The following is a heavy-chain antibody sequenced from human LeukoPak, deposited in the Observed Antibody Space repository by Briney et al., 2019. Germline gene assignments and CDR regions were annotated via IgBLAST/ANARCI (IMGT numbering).Heavy chain of an antibody. CDR2: IYYSGIT. Sequence: PSEPLSLTCTVSGGSIRSGSHYWAWIRQPPGKGLEWIGSIYYSGITYYNPSLENRATISIDTSKNHFSLKLSSLSAADTSVYYCAKRDDSGGNLVDLWGQGTLVSVS. J-gene: IGHJ4*02. V-gene: IGHV4-39*02. CDR1: GGSIRSGSHY. CDR3: AKRDDSGGNLVDL. D-gene: IGHD3-22*01.